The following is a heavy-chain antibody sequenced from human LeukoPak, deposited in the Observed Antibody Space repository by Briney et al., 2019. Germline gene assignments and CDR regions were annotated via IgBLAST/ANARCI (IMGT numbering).Heavy chain of an antibody. Sequence: GGSLRLSCAASGFTFDGYTMHWVRQAPGKGLEWVSLISWDGGSTYYADSVKGRFTISRDNSKNSLYLQMNSLRTEDTALYYCAKDDYGDYVGFDYWGQGTLVTVSS. J-gene: IGHJ4*02. D-gene: IGHD4-17*01. CDR1: GFTFDGYT. CDR2: ISWDGGST. CDR3: AKDDYGDYVGFDY. V-gene: IGHV3-43*01.